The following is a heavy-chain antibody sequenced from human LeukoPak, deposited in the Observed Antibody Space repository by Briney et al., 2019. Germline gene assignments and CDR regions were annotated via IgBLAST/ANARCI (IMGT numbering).Heavy chain of an antibody. CDR1: GFTFNNFA. CDR2: LSGSGSST. D-gene: IGHD6-13*01. CDR3: AKRPKNGNSWIDF. J-gene: IGHJ4*02. Sequence: GGSLRLSCAASGFTFNNFAMSWVRQAPGKGLDWVSGLSGSGSSTYYADSVKGRFTISRDNSNSTLYLQMNSLRAEDTAVYYCAKRPKNGNSWIDFWGQGTLVTVSS. V-gene: IGHV3-23*01.